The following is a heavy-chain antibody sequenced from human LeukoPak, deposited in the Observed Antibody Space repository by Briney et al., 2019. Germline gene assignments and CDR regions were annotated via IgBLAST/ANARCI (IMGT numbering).Heavy chain of an antibody. CDR2: IYTSGST. V-gene: IGHV4-61*02. CDR1: GGSISSGSYY. CDR3: ARVNCSGGSCYSGYYYYYMDV. J-gene: IGHJ6*03. Sequence: SETLSPTCTVSGGSISSGSYYWGWIRQPAGKGLEWIGRIYTSGSTNYNPSLKSRVTISVDTSKNQFSLRLSSVTAADTAVYYCARVNCSGGSCYSGYYYYYMDVWGKGTTVTVSS. D-gene: IGHD2-15*01.